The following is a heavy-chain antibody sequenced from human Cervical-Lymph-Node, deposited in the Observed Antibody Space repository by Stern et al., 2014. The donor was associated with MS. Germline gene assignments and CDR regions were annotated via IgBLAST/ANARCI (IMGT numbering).Heavy chain of an antibody. Sequence: QVQLGQSGAEVKKPGSSVKVSCKASGGTFISNSIDWVRQPPGQGLEWMGRISPIVAIANYAQRFQGRVTITADKSTSTAYMELSSLRSEDTAVYYCTRAGGDAIPIFGKDWGQGTLVTVSS. CDR1: GGTFISNS. V-gene: IGHV1-69*09. D-gene: IGHD3-3*01. CDR3: TRAGGDAIPIFGKD. J-gene: IGHJ4*02. CDR2: ISPIVAIA.